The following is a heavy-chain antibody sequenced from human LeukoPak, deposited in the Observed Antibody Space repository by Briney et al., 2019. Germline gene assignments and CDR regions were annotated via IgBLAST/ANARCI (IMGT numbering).Heavy chain of an antibody. Sequence: ASVKVSCKASGYSFTNYGISWVRQTPGQGLEWMGWISAYNDNAHYAQGLEGRVTMTSETSTRTAYMELRSLRSDDTAVYYCARSTLGIEFDYWGQGSLVTVSS. CDR3: ARSTLGIEFDY. J-gene: IGHJ4*02. D-gene: IGHD7-27*01. V-gene: IGHV1-18*01. CDR1: GYSFTNYG. CDR2: ISAYNDNA.